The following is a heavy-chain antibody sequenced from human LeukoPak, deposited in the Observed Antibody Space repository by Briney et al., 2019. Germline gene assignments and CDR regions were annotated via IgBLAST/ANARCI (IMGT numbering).Heavy chain of an antibody. CDR3: ARGMYNWNYGAFDY. V-gene: IGHV4-59*01. CDR1: GGSISSYY. CDR2: IYYSGST. Sequence: PSETLSLTCTVSGGSISSYYWSWIRQPPGKGLEWIGYIYYSGSTNYNPSLKSRVTISVDTSKNQFSLKLSSVTAADTAVYYCARGMYNWNYGAFDYWGQGTLVTVSS. J-gene: IGHJ4*02. D-gene: IGHD1-7*01.